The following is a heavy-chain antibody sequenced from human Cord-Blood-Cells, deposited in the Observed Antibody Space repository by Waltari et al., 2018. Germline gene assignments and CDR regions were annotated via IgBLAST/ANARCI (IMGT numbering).Heavy chain of an antibody. D-gene: IGHD5-18*01. J-gene: IGHJ6*02. Sequence: EVQLVESGGGLVQPGGSLKLSCAASGFTFSGSAIHWVRQASGQGLEWVGRIRSKANSYATAYAASVKGRFTISRDDSKNTAYLQMNSLKTEDTAVYYCTRSDTATYHEGYYGMDVWGQGTTVTVSS. V-gene: IGHV3-73*02. CDR1: GFTFSGSA. CDR3: TRSDTATYHEGYYGMDV. CDR2: IRSKANSYAT.